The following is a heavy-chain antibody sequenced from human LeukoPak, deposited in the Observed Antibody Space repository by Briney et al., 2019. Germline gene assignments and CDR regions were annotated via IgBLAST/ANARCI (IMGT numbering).Heavy chain of an antibody. CDR2: IYHSGST. CDR1: GGSISSGGYS. D-gene: IGHD5-24*01. CDR3: AREMATSPVFDY. V-gene: IGHV4-30-2*01. J-gene: IGHJ4*02. Sequence: SETLSLTCAVSGGSISSGGYSWSWIRQPPGKGLEWIGYIYHSGSTYYNPSLKSRVTISVDRSKNQFSLKLSSVTAADTAVYYCAREMATSPVFDYWGQGTLVTVSS.